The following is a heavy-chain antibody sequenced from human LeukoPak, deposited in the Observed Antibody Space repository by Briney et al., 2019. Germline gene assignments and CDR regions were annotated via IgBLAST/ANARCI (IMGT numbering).Heavy chain of an antibody. V-gene: IGHV4-34*01. CDR2: INHSGST. CDR1: GGSFSGYY. Sequence: SETPSLTCAVYGGSFSGYYWSWIRQPPGKGLEWIGEINHSGSTNYNPSLKSRVTISVDTSKNQFSLKLSSVTAADTALYYCARGHDSSGWYYYYYYMDVWGKGTTVTVSS. CDR3: ARGHDSSGWYYYYYYMDV. D-gene: IGHD6-19*01. J-gene: IGHJ6*03.